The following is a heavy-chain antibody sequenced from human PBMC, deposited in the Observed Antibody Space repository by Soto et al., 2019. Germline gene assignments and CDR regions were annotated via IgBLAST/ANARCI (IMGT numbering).Heavy chain of an antibody. CDR3: ARDIRGYGMDV. CDR2: ISDSGSPL. V-gene: IGHV3-11*01. D-gene: IGHD3-10*01. CDR1: GFDFSDYY. J-gene: IGHJ6*02. Sequence: GGSLRLSCAASGFDFSDYYTSWSRLAPGKGLEWISYISDSGSPLYYADSVKGRFSISRDNARKSVYLQMNNLRADDTALYFCARDIRGYGMDVWGQGTTVTVSS.